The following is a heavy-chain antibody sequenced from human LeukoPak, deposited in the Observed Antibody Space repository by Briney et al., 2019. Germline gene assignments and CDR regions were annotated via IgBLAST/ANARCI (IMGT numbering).Heavy chain of an antibody. J-gene: IGHJ4*02. CDR1: GFTFSSYA. V-gene: IGHV3-30-3*01. CDR2: ISYDGSNK. Sequence: GGSLRLSCAASGFTFSSYAMHWVRQAPGKGLEWVAVISYDGSNKYYADSVKGRFTISRDNSKNTLYLQMNSLRAGDTAVYYCARSGGSSSWYGFDYWGQGTLVTVSS. D-gene: IGHD6-13*01. CDR3: ARSGGSSSWYGFDY.